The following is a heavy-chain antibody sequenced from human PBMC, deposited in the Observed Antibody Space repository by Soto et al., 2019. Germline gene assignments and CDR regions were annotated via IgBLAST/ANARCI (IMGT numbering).Heavy chain of an antibody. D-gene: IGHD2-21*02. CDR1: GYTFTSYA. Sequence: QVQLVQSGAEEKKPGASVKVSCKASGYTFTSYAMHWVRQAPGQRLEWMGWINAGNGNTKYSQKFQGRVTITRHTSASTAYIELSSLRYEDTAVYNCARSIVVVTALDYWGQGTQVTVSS. V-gene: IGHV1-3*05. CDR3: ARSIVVVTALDY. J-gene: IGHJ4*02. CDR2: INAGNGNT.